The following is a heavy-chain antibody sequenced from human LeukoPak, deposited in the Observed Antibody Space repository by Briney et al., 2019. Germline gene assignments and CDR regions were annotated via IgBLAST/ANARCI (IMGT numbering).Heavy chain of an antibody. CDR1: GFIFSEAW. Sequence: GGSLRLSCAASGFIFSEAWMSWVRQAPGKGLEWVGRIKTKPEGGTTDYPVSVKGRFTISRDDSKNSLYLQMNSLKTEDTAVYYCARVSLGNYGEFDCWGQGTLVIVSS. CDR2: IKTKPEGGTT. CDR3: ARVSLGNYGEFDC. J-gene: IGHJ4*02. D-gene: IGHD3-10*01. V-gene: IGHV3-15*01.